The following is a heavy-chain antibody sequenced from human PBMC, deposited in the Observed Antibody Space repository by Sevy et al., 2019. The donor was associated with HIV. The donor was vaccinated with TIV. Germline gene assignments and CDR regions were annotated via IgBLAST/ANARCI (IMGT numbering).Heavy chain of an antibody. CDR3: ARAESCGGDCPLHYYYGMDV. V-gene: IGHV3-33*01. Sequence: GGSLRLSCAASGFTFSSYGMHWVRQAPGKGLEWVAVIWYDGSNKYYADSVKGRFTISRDNSKNTLYLQMNSLRAEDTAVYYYARAESCGGDCPLHYYYGMDVWGQGTTVTVSS. CDR2: IWYDGSNK. J-gene: IGHJ6*02. D-gene: IGHD2-21*02. CDR1: GFTFSSYG.